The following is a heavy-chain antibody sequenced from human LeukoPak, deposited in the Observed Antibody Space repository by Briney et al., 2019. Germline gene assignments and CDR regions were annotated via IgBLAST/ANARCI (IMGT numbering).Heavy chain of an antibody. CDR3: ARLGSGSNY. CDR2: TYYRSKWYT. CDR1: GDSVSSNSAA. J-gene: IGHJ4*02. V-gene: IGHV6-1*01. Sequence: SQTLSLTCAISGDSVSSNSAAWIWIRQSPSRGLEWLGRTYYRSKWYTEYAVPVNSRITINPDTSKNQSSLQLSSVNPEDTAVYYCARLGSGSNYWGQGTLVTVSS. D-gene: IGHD3-10*01.